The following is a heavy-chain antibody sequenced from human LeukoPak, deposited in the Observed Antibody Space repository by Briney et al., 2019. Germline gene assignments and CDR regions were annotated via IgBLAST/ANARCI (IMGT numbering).Heavy chain of an antibody. V-gene: IGHV4-39*01. CDR2: IYYSGST. D-gene: IGHD2-2*02. CDR3: ARQRDTASVGAFDT. Sequence: PSETLSLTCTVSGGSISSSSYYWGWIRQPPGKGLEGIGSIYYSGSTYYNPSLKSRVTISVDTSKNQFSLKLSSVTAADTALYYCARQRDTASVGAFDTWGQGTMVIVSP. J-gene: IGHJ3*02. CDR1: GGSISSSSYY.